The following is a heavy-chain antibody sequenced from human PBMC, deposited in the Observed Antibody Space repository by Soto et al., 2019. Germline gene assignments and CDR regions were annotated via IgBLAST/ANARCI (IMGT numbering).Heavy chain of an antibody. V-gene: IGHV1-58*01. J-gene: IGHJ6*02. Sequence: GASVKVSCKASGFTFTSSAVQWVRQARGQRLEWIGWIVVGSGNTNYAQKFQEGVTITRDMSTSTAYMELSSLRSEDTAVYYCAAVPRVVPRDVWGQGTTVTVSS. CDR1: GFTFTSSA. CDR2: IVVGSGNT. CDR3: AAVPRVVPRDV. D-gene: IGHD2-15*01.